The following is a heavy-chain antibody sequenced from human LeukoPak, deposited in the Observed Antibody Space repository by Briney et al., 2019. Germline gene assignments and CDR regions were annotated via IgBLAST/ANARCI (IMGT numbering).Heavy chain of an antibody. CDR3: AINGGGDSGYGNFDY. Sequence: GRSLRLSCAASGFTFDDYAMHWVRQVPGKGLEWVSGINWNSDSIGYADSVKGRFTTSRDNAKNSLYLQMNSLRAEDTAFYYCAINGGGDSGYGNFDYWGQGALVTVSS. J-gene: IGHJ4*02. CDR2: INWNSDSI. V-gene: IGHV3-9*01. CDR1: GFTFDDYA. D-gene: IGHD5-12*01.